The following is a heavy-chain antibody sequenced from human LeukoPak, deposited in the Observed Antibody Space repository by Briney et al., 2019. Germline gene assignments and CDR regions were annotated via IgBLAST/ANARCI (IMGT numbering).Heavy chain of an antibody. D-gene: IGHD5-24*01. J-gene: IGHJ4*02. V-gene: IGHV1-8*01. CDR2: MKPNNSDT. CDR3: ATGVSRWDYFDT. CDR1: GYTFTSFD. Sequence: GASVSVSCKASGYTFTSFDVNLVRQAPGRGPEWMGWMKPNNSDTGFAQNVQGRPTLTRDTSISTAYMELSSLRSEDRAVYYCATGVSRWDYFDTWGQGTLVTVSS.